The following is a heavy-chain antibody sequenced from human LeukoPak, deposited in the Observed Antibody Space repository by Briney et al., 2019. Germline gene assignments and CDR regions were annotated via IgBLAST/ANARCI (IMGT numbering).Heavy chain of an antibody. J-gene: IGHJ4*02. CDR1: GGTFSSYA. Sequence: SVKVSCKASGGTFSSYAISWVRQAPGQGLEWMGRIIPIFGTADYAQKFQGRVTITTDESTSTAYMELSSLRSEDTAVYYCASSLVVVPAARGPFDYWGQGTLVTVSS. CDR2: IIPIFGTA. V-gene: IGHV1-69*05. D-gene: IGHD2-2*01. CDR3: ASSLVVVPAARGPFDY.